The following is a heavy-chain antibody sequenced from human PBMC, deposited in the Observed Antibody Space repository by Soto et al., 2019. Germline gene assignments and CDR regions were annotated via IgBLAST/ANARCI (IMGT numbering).Heavy chain of an antibody. V-gene: IGHV1-2*04. CDR3: ARGRPLGYCSSTSCSVRVPYYYYYGMDV. CDR2: INPNSGGT. CDR1: GYTFTGYY. J-gene: IGHJ6*02. D-gene: IGHD2-2*01. Sequence: ASVKVSCKASGYTFTGYYMHWVRQAPGQGLEWMGWINPNSGGTNYAQKFQGWVTMTRDTSISTAYMELSRLRSDDTAVYYCARGRPLGYCSSTSCSVRVPYYYYYGMDVWGQGTTVTVS.